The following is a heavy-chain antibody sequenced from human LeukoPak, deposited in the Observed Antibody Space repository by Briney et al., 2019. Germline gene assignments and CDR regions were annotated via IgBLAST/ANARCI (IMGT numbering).Heavy chain of an antibody. J-gene: IGHJ6*04. CDR3: ASLREKSSSGVKGMDV. D-gene: IGHD6-19*01. CDR2: ISSSGSTI. V-gene: IGHV3-11*04. Sequence: GGSLRLSCAASGFTFSDYYMSWLRQAPGKGLEGVSYISSSGSTIYYADSVKGRFTISRDNAKNSLYLQMNSLRAEDTAVHYCASLREKSSSGVKGMDVWGKGTTVTVSS. CDR1: GFTFSDYY.